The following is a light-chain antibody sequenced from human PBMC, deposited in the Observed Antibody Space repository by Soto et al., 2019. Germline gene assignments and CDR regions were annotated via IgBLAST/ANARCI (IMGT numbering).Light chain of an antibody. V-gene: IGKV3-15*01. J-gene: IGKJ1*01. Sequence: EIVMTQAPATLSVSPGERATLSCRASQRVSSNLAWYQQKPGQAPRLLIYGAPTRATRIPARFSGSGSGTELTLTISSLQSEDFAVYYCQQYNNWPLTFGQGTKVEIK. CDR3: QQYNNWPLT. CDR2: GAP. CDR1: QRVSSN.